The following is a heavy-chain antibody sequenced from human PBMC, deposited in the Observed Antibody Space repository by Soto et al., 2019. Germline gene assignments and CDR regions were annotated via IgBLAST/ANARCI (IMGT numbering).Heavy chain of an antibody. CDR3: ARDAYSGYETLDY. Sequence: APVKVFCKASGYTFTGFYIHWVRQAPGQGLEWMGWINPNSGGTNYAQKFQGRVTMTRDTSISTAYMELSRLRSDDTAVYYCARDAYSGYETLDYWGQGTLVTVSS. J-gene: IGHJ4*02. V-gene: IGHV1-2*02. D-gene: IGHD5-12*01. CDR2: INPNSGGT. CDR1: GYTFTGFY.